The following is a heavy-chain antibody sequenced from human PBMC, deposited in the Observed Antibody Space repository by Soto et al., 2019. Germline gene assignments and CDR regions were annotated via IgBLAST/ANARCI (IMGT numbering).Heavy chain of an antibody. V-gene: IGHV1-69*13. CDR1: GXTFGSYA. Sequence: SVKVSCKASGXTFGSYAISWVRQAPGQGLEWMGGIIPIFGTANYAQKFQGRVTITADESTSTAYMELSSLRSEDTAVYYCVKGYCSGGSCQDFDYWGQGTLVTVSS. CDR2: IIPIFGTA. CDR3: VKGYCSGGSCQDFDY. D-gene: IGHD2-15*01. J-gene: IGHJ4*02.